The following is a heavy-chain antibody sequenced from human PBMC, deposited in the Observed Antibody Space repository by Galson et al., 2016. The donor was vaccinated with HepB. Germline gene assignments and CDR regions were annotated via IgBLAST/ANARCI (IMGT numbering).Heavy chain of an antibody. V-gene: IGHV4-34*01. CDR1: GVSFSGYY. CDR3: ARGGENNWYEKDAVDI. J-gene: IGHJ3*02. Sequence: SETLSLTCAVYGVSFSGYYWSWIRQPPGKGLEWIGEINHSGSTNYNPSLRSRVTISGDTSKNQFSLKLDSVTAADTAVYYCARGGENNWYEKDAVDIWGQERMVTVAS. CDR2: INHSGST. D-gene: IGHD1-20*01.